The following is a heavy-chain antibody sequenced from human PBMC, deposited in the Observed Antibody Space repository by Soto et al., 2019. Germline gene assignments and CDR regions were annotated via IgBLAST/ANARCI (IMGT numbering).Heavy chain of an antibody. Sequence: QVQLQESGPGLVKPSQTLSLTCTVSGGSISSGGYYWSWIRQHPGKGLEWIGYIYYSGSTYYNPSPKSRVTISVDTSKNQSSRKLSSVTAADTAVYYCARDSGDTVTTAYYYYGMDVWGQGTTVTVSS. J-gene: IGHJ6*02. CDR1: GGSISSGGYY. CDR2: IYYSGST. V-gene: IGHV4-31*03. D-gene: IGHD4-17*01. CDR3: ARDSGDTVTTAYYYYGMDV.